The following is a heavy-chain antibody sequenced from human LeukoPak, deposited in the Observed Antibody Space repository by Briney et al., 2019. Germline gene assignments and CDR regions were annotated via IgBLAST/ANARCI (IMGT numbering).Heavy chain of an antibody. J-gene: IGHJ4*02. V-gene: IGHV1-18*01. CDR1: GYTFTTYG. CDR3: ARDRAVVVAATDY. CDR2: ISPYNGNT. D-gene: IGHD2-15*01. Sequence: ASVKVSCKASGYTFTTYGISWVRQAPGQGLEWMGWISPYNGNTNYAQKLQGRVTMTTDTSTSTAYMDLRSLRSDDTAVYYCARDRAVVVAATDYWGQGTLVTVSS.